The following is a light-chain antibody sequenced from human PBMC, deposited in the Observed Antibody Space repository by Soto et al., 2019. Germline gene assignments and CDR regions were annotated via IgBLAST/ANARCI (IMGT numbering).Light chain of an antibody. V-gene: IGKV3-15*01. J-gene: IGKJ1*01. CDR1: QSVSSN. CDR3: QQYNNWPTWT. Sequence: IVMTQSPATLSVYQGERATLSCRASQSVSSNLAWYQQKPGQAPRLLIYGASTRATGIPARFSGSGSGTEFTLTISSLQSEDFAVYYCQQYNNWPTWTFGQGTKVDIK. CDR2: GAS.